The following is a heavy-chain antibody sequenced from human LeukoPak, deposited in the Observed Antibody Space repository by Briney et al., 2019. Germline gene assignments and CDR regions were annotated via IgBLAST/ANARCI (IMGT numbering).Heavy chain of an antibody. CDR2: IYPGDSDT. D-gene: IGHD2-2*01. Sequence: GESLKISCKGSGYSFTNYWIGWVRQMPGKGLELMGIIYPGDSDTRYSPSFQGQVTVSADKSIGTAYLQWSSLKASDTAMYYCAREGYCSSTSCYQIDYWCQGTLVTVSS. J-gene: IGHJ4*02. CDR3: AREGYCSSTSCYQIDY. V-gene: IGHV5-51*01. CDR1: GYSFTNYW.